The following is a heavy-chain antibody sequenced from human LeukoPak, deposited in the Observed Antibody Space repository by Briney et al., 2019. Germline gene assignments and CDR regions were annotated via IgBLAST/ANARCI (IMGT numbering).Heavy chain of an antibody. CDR3: ARNYCSSTSCYYYYYYYMDV. Sequence: PGGSLRLSCAASGFTFSDYMSWIRQAPGKGLEWISYISTTGNTIYYADSVKGRFTVSRDNAKNSLYLQMNSLRAEDTAVYYCARNYCSSTSCYYYYYYYMDVWGKGTTVTVSS. D-gene: IGHD2-2*01. CDR1: GFTFSDY. CDR2: ISTTGNTI. V-gene: IGHV3-11*04. J-gene: IGHJ6*03.